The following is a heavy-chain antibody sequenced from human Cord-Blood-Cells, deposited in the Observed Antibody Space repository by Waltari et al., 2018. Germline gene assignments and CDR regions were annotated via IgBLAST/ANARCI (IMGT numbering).Heavy chain of an antibody. D-gene: IGHD6-13*01. CDR1: GFTVSSNY. J-gene: IGHJ4*02. CDR2: IYSGGST. CDR3: ARAGSSSWYGSYYFDY. Sequence: EVQLVESGGGLIQPGGSLRLSCAASGFTVSSNYMSWVRQAPGKGLEWVSVIYSGGSTYYAESVKGQLTITRDNSKNTLDLQMNSLRAEDTAVYYCARAGSSSWYGSYYFDYWGQGTLVTVSS. V-gene: IGHV3-53*01.